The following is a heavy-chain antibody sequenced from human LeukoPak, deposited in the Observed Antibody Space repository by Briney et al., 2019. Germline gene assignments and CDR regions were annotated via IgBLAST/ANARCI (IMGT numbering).Heavy chain of an antibody. V-gene: IGHV1-24*01. Sequence: GASVKVSCKVSGYTLTELSMHWVRQAPGKGLEWMGGFDPEDGETIYAQKFQGGVTMTEDTSTDTAYMELSSLRSEDTAVYYCATAYYASGGYYYYGMDVWGQGTTVTVSS. CDR2: FDPEDGET. CDR3: ATAYYASGGYYYYGMDV. CDR1: GYTLTELS. J-gene: IGHJ6*02. D-gene: IGHD3-10*01.